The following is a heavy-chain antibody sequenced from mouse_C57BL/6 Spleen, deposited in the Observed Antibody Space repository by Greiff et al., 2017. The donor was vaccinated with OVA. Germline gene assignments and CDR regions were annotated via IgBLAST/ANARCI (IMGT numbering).Heavy chain of an antibody. Sequence: QVQLQQPGAELVMPGASVKLSCKASGYTFTSYWMHWVKQRPGQGLEWIGEIDPSDSYTNYNQKFKGKSTLTVGKSSSTAYMQLSSLTSEDSAVYYCARGGGYDFDYWGQGTTLTVSS. CDR1: GYTFTSYW. CDR2: IDPSDSYT. V-gene: IGHV1-69*01. CDR3: ARGGGYDFDY. D-gene: IGHD3-1*01. J-gene: IGHJ2*01.